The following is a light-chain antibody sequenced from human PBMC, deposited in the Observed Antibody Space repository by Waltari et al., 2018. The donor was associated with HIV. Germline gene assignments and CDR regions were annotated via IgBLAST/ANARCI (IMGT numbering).Light chain of an antibody. CDR2: DKN. J-gene: IGLJ2*01. V-gene: IGLV3-19*01. Sequence: SSELTQDPTVSVALGQTVMLTCHGDSFRTFYASWYQQKQGQAPLLVIYDKNNRPSGIPDRLSGSSSGNTASLTITGAQAEDEADYYCKSRDSSGKQVLFGGGTKLTVL. CDR1: SFRTFY. CDR3: KSRDSSGKQVL.